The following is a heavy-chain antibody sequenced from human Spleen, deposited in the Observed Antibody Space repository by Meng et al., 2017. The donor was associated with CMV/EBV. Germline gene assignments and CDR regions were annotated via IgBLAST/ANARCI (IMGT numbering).Heavy chain of an antibody. J-gene: IGHJ4*02. Sequence: QAQLGQGVARVKAAWSLVNASGTSSGCTFSGDAFCWLRHHPGQELEWMGGFIPIFGTANYDQKFKGRVTITADASTSTSYMELSSVRSEDTAVYYCARDLDGYNCALDYWGQGTLVTVSS. CDR3: ARDLDGYNCALDY. D-gene: IGHD5-24*01. V-gene: IGHV1-69*01. CDR1: GCTFSGDA. CDR2: FIPIFGTA.